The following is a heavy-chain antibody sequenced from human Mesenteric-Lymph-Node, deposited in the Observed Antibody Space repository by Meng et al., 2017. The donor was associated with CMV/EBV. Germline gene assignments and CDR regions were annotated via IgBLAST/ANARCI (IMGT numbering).Heavy chain of an antibody. CDR3: ARDSSVTVVRAVYYYGMDV. J-gene: IGHJ6*02. Sequence: SVKVSCKASRYSFTGYNIHWVRQAPGQGLEWMGGIIPFFGTTNYAQKFQGKVTITTDESTSTAYMELTSLRSEDTAVYYCARDSSVTVVRAVYYYGMDVWGQGTTVTVSS. V-gene: IGHV1-69*05. D-gene: IGHD3-10*01. CDR1: RYSFTGYN. CDR2: IIPFFGTT.